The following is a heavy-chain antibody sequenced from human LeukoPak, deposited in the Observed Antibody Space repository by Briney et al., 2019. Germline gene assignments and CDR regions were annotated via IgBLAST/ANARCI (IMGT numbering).Heavy chain of an antibody. D-gene: IGHD5-18*01. CDR3: ARGGYSYGFGFDY. CDR1: GFTFSSYS. J-gene: IGHJ4*02. V-gene: IGHV3-21*01. Sequence: PGGSLRLSCAASGFTFSSYSMNWVRQAPGKGLEWVSSISSSSSYIYHADSMKGRFTISRDNAKNSLYLQMSSLRGEDTAVHYCARGGYSYGFGFDYWGQGTLVTVSS. CDR2: ISSSSSYI.